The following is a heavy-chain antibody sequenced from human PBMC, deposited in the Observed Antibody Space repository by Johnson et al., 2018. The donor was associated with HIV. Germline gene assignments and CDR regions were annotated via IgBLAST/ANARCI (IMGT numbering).Heavy chain of an antibody. V-gene: IGHV3-9*01. CDR3: ARDLLGYCTGGSCYSVVEAFDI. CDR1: GFTFDDYA. CDR2: ISLNSGSI. Sequence: VQLVESGGGLVQPGRSLRLSCAASGFTFDDYAMHWVRQAPGKGLEWVSGISLNSGSIGYADSVKGRFTISRDNAKNSLYLQMHSLRAEDTAMYYCARDLLGYCTGGSCYSVVEAFDIWGQGTMVTVS. D-gene: IGHD2-15*01. J-gene: IGHJ3*02.